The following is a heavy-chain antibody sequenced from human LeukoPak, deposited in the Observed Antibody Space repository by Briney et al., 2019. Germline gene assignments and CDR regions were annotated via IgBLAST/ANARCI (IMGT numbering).Heavy chain of an antibody. CDR2: INPDSGGT. V-gene: IGHV1-2*02. CDR3: ARDGAGSSWFDY. D-gene: IGHD6-13*01. J-gene: IGHJ4*02. CDR1: GYSFSAYY. Sequence: ASVKVSCKASGYSFSAYYIHWVRQAPGQGLEWMGWINPDSGGTKYGEKFRGRVTMTRDTSIKTVYMELNRLTSDDTAVYYCARDGAGSSWFDYWGQGTPVTVSS.